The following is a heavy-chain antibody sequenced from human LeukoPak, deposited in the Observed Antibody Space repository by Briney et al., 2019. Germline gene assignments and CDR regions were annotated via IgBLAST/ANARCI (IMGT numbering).Heavy chain of an antibody. D-gene: IGHD3-10*02. CDR2: IYHSGST. CDR3: ARVFVRGAYFDY. Sequence: PPETLSLTCTVSGGSISSYYWSWIRQPPGKGLEWIGSIYHSGSTYYNPSLKSRVTISVDTSKNQFSLKLSSVTAADTAVYYCARVFVRGAYFDYWGQGTLVTVSS. CDR1: GGSISSYY. V-gene: IGHV4-59*12. J-gene: IGHJ4*02.